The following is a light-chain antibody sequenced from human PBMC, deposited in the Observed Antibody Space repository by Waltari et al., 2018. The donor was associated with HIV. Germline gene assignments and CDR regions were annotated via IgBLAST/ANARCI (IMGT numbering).Light chain of an antibody. J-gene: IGKJ2*01. CDR1: QSISTS. V-gene: IGKV1-39*01. CDR3: QQSYSTPGYT. Sequence: IQLTQSPSSLSASVGDRVTITCRASQSISTSLNWYQQKPGKAPKLLIYAASSLQSGVPSRFSGSGSGTDFTLTISSLQPEDFATYYCQQSYSTPGYTFGQGTKLEIK. CDR2: AAS.